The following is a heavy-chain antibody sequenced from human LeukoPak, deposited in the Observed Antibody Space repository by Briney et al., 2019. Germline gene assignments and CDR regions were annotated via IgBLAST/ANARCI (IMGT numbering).Heavy chain of an antibody. V-gene: IGHV3-49*04. D-gene: IGHD3-3*01. CDR1: GFTFGDYA. J-gene: IGHJ3*02. Sequence: GGSLRLSCTASGFTFGDYAMSWVRQAPGKGLEWVGFIRSTVYGGTTEYAASVKVRFTISRDDPKSIAYLQMTSLKTEDAGVYYCTRFTIVGVVDAFDIWGQGTMVTVSS. CDR2: IRSTVYGGTT. CDR3: TRFTIVGVVDAFDI.